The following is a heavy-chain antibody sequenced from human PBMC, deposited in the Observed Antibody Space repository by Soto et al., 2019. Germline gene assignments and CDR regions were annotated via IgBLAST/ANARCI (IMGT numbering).Heavy chain of an antibody. D-gene: IGHD3-3*01. CDR3: ARLEWLSLAAWFDP. J-gene: IGHJ5*02. V-gene: IGHV5-51*01. CDR1: GYSFSNHW. Sequence: PGESLKISCEGVGYSFSNHWIAWVRQMPEKGLEWMGTIYPGDSDMRYSPSFRGQVTISVDKSINTAYLQWGSLKASDTAKYYCARLEWLSLAAWFDPWGQGTLVTVSS. CDR2: IYPGDSDM.